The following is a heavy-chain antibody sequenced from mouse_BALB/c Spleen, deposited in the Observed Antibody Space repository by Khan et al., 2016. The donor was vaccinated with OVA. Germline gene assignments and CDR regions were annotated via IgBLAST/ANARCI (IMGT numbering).Heavy chain of an antibody. J-gene: IGHJ4*01. CDR3: ASNKYRSYVSLNY. CDR2: KRSGGST. D-gene: IGHD2-10*02. CDR1: GFPLARYR. V-gene: IGHV2-6-4*01. Sequence: VQLQESGPGLVAPPQSLSIKFTVTGFPLARYRAHWVRQPPGTGLERLGMKRSGGSTDYNSALESILCISKDKSKSHVVLKMTSLETEDRAMYYSASNKYRSYVSLNYWGQGTSLPVSS.